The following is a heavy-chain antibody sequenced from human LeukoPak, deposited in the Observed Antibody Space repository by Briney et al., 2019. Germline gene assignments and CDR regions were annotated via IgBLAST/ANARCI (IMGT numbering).Heavy chain of an antibody. Sequence: SETLSLTCAVYGGSFSGYYWSWIRQPPGKGLEWIGEINHSGSTNYNPSLKSRVTISVDTSKNQFSLKLSSVTAADTAVYYCARATWGHCSSTSCYPPYYYYYYMDVWGKGTTVTVSS. CDR3: ARATWGHCSSTSCYPPYYYYYYMDV. CDR1: GGSFSGYY. V-gene: IGHV4-34*01. D-gene: IGHD2-2*01. CDR2: INHSGST. J-gene: IGHJ6*03.